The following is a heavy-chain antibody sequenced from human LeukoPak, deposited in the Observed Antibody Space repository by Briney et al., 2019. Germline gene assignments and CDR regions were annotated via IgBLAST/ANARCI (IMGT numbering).Heavy chain of an antibody. CDR3: ARAARIIPFDY. Sequence: ASVKVSCKASGYTFTSYDINWVRQAPGQGLEWMGIINPSGGSTSYAQKFQGRVTMTRDTSTSTVYMELSSLRSEDTAVYYCARAARIIPFDYWGQGTLVTVSS. D-gene: IGHD3-3*01. V-gene: IGHV1-46*03. CDR2: INPSGGST. CDR1: GYTFTSYD. J-gene: IGHJ4*02.